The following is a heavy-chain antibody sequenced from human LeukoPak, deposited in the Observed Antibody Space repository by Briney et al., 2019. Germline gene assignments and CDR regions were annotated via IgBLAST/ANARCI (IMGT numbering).Heavy chain of an antibody. CDR1: GGSISSYY. Sequence: PSETLSLTCTVSGGSISSYYWSWIRQHAGKGLEWIGRIYTSGSTNYNPSLKSRVTMSVDTSKNQFSLKLSSVTAADTAVYYCARDHGLLWFGESQGAYFDYWGQGTLVTVSS. J-gene: IGHJ4*02. V-gene: IGHV4-4*07. CDR3: ARDHGLLWFGESQGAYFDY. CDR2: IYTSGST. D-gene: IGHD3-10*01.